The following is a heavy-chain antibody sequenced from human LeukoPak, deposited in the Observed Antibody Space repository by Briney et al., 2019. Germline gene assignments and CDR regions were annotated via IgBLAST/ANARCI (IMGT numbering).Heavy chain of an antibody. CDR1: GFTFNTYA. D-gene: IGHD5-18*01. CDR2: IRGSGGST. J-gene: IGHJ4*02. Sequence: GGSLRLSCAASGFTFNTYAMSWVRQAPGKGLEWVSGIRGSGGSTYYADSVKGRFTISRDNSKNTLYLQMNSLRAEDTAVYYCARDLSGVTGYTYGRRIDYWGQGTLVTVSS. V-gene: IGHV3-23*01. CDR3: ARDLSGVTGYTYGRRIDY.